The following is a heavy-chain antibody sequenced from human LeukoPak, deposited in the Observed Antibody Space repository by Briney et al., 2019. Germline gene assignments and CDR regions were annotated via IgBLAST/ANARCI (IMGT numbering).Heavy chain of an antibody. Sequence: GGSLRLSCAASGFSVSSNVMRWVRQAPGKGLEWVSAIYSGGSIYYTDSVKGRFIISRDDSENTLYLQMSNLRLEDMAVYYCARDWGYCSGGRCNGGWFDPWGQGTLVTVSS. V-gene: IGHV3-66*02. CDR3: ARDWGYCSGGRCNGGWFDP. D-gene: IGHD2-15*01. CDR1: GFSVSSNV. CDR2: IYSGGSI. J-gene: IGHJ5*02.